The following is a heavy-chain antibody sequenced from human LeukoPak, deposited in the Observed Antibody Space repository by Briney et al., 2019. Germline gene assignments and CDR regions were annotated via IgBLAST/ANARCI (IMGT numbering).Heavy chain of an antibody. D-gene: IGHD3-10*01. V-gene: IGHV3-23*01. J-gene: IGHJ3*02. CDR2: ITGSGGST. CDR1: GFTFSSYA. Sequence: PGGSLRLSCAASGFTFSSYAISWVRPAPGKGLEWVSAITGSGGSTYYADSAKGRFTISRDNSKNTLYLQMNSLRAEDTAVYYCAKDFTQRGRFGESNAFDIWGQGTMVTVSS. CDR3: AKDFTQRGRFGESNAFDI.